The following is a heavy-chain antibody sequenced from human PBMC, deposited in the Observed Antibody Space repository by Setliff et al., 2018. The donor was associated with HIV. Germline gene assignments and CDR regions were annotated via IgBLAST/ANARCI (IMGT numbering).Heavy chain of an antibody. Sequence: LRLSCAASGCTFSSYAMSWVRQAPGKGLEWVSAISGSGGSTYYADSVKGRFTISRDNSKNTLYLQMNSLRAEDTAVYYCAKSGTGIIYFDYWGQGTLVTVSS. CDR2: ISGSGGST. J-gene: IGHJ4*02. CDR3: AKSGTGIIYFDY. D-gene: IGHD1-1*01. V-gene: IGHV3-23*01. CDR1: GCTFSSYA.